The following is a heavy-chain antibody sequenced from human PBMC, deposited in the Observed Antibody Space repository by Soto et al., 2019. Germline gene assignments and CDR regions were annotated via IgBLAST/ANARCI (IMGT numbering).Heavy chain of an antibody. V-gene: IGHV1-46*01. J-gene: IGHJ6*02. Sequence: ASVKVSCKASGYTFTSYGISWVRQAPGQGLEWMGIINPSGGSTSYAQKFQGRVTMTRDTSTSTVYMELSSLRSEDTAVYYCARDYTYSSSWYFNYYYYYGMDVWGQGTTVTVSS. CDR3: ARDYTYSSSWYFNYYYYYGMDV. CDR1: GYTFTSYG. D-gene: IGHD6-13*01. CDR2: INPSGGST.